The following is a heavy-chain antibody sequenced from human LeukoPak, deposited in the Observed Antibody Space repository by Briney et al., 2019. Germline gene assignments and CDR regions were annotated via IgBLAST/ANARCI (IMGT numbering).Heavy chain of an antibody. CDR1: GFSFSSYT. J-gene: IGHJ3*02. Sequence: PGGSLRLSCAASGFSFSSYTMNWVRQAPGKGLEWVSSITTSSYMNYADSVEGRLTISRDNAKNSLYLQINSLRAEDTAVYYCARDPTHSSGWSDAFDIWGQGTMVTVSS. CDR3: ARDPTHSSGWSDAFDI. CDR2: ITTSSYM. D-gene: IGHD6-19*01. V-gene: IGHV3-21*01.